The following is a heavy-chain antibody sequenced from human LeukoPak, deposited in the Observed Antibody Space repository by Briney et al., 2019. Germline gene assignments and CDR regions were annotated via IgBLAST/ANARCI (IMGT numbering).Heavy chain of an antibody. CDR2: IYTGGST. V-gene: IGHV4-61*02. CDR1: GGSISGGSYY. Sequence: SETLSLTCTVPGGSISGGSYYWSWIRQPAGKGLEWIGRIYTGGSTNYNPSLKSRVTISVDTSKNQFSLKLSSVTAADTAVYYCARGGDLWFGESDTQYYYYYYMDVWGKGTTVTISS. CDR3: ARGGDLWFGESDTQYYYYYYMDV. D-gene: IGHD3-10*01. J-gene: IGHJ6*03.